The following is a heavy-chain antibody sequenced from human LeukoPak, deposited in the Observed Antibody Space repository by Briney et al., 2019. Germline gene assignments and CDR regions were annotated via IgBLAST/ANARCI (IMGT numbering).Heavy chain of an antibody. CDR1: GFTFSSYS. CDR2: IGHTGSIT. D-gene: IGHD2-2*01. CDR3: ARDGDHSCGDY. Sequence: GGSLRLSCAGSGFTFSSYSMNWVRHAPGKGLEWVSYIGHTGSITDYADSVKGRFTISRDNAKNSLYLQMYSLTAEDTAVYYCARDGDHSCGDYWGQGTLVTVSS. V-gene: IGHV3-48*01. J-gene: IGHJ4*02.